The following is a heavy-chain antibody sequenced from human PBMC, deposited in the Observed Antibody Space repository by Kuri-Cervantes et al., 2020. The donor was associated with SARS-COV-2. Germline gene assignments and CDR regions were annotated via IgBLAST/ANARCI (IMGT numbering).Heavy chain of an antibody. CDR3: AREGDIVVVHDAFDI. D-gene: IGHD2-2*01. V-gene: IGHV3-30-3*01. Sequence: GESLKISCAASGFTFSSYAMHWVRQAPGKGLEWVAVISYDGSNKYYADSVKGRFTISRDNSKKTLYLQMNSLRAEDTAVYYCAREGDIVVVHDAFDIWGQGTMVTVSS. CDR1: GFTFSSYA. J-gene: IGHJ3*02. CDR2: ISYDGSNK.